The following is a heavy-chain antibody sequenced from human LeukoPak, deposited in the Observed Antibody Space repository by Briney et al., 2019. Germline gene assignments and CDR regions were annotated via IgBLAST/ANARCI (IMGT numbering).Heavy chain of an antibody. V-gene: IGHV3-48*03. CDR3: AGLGITMIGGV. J-gene: IGHJ6*04. CDR2: ISSSGSTI. Sequence: GSLRLSCAASGFTFSSYEMNWVRQAPGKGLEWVSYISSSGSTIYYADSVKGRFTISRDNAKNSLYLQMNSLRAEDTAVYYCAGLGITMIGGVWGKGTTVTISS. CDR1: GFTFSSYE. D-gene: IGHD3-10*02.